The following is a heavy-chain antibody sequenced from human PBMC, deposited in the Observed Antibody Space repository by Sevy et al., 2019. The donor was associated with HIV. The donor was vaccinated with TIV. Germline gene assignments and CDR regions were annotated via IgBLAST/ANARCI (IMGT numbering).Heavy chain of an antibody. Sequence: GESLKISCKGSGYSFTSYWIGWVRQMPGKGLEWMGIIYPGDSDTRYSPSFQGQVTITADKSISTTYMQWSSLKASDTAMYYCARLIQLWSGYFDYWGQGTLVTVSS. D-gene: IGHD5-18*01. J-gene: IGHJ4*02. V-gene: IGHV5-51*01. CDR3: ARLIQLWSGYFDY. CDR2: IYPGDSDT. CDR1: GYSFTSYW.